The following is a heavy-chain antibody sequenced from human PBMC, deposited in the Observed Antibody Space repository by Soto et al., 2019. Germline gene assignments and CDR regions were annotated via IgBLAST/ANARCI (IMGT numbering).Heavy chain of an antibody. Sequence: GGSLRLSCAASGFTFSSYDMHWVRQAPGKGLEWVAVISYDGSNKYYADSVKGRFTISRDNSKNTLYLQMNSLRAEDTAVYYCANRMDVWGQGTTVTVSS. J-gene: IGHJ6*02. CDR2: ISYDGSNK. CDR1: GFTFSSYD. V-gene: IGHV3-30*18. CDR3: ANRMDV.